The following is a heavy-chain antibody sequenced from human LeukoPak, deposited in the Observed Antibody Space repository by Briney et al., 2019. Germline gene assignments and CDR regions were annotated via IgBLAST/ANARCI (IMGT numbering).Heavy chain of an antibody. CDR2: FYHGGST. Sequence: PSETLSLTCTVSGYSISTGYYWDWIRQPPGKGLEWIGTFYHGGSTYYNPSLKSRVTMSIDTSKNQFSLKLSSVTAADTALYYCARASYGDYNFDYWGQGTLVTVSS. J-gene: IGHJ4*02. D-gene: IGHD4-17*01. CDR1: GYSISTGYY. CDR3: ARASYGDYNFDY. V-gene: IGHV4-38-2*02.